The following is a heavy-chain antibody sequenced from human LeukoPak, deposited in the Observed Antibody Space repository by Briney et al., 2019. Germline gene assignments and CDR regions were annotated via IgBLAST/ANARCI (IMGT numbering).Heavy chain of an antibody. CDR2: INPNSGGT. D-gene: IGHD3-10*01. J-gene: IGHJ4*02. Sequence: ASVKVSCKASGYTFTDYYIHWVRQAPGQGLEWMGWINPNSGGTNYAQKFQGRVTMTRDTSISTAYMVLSRLRSDDTAVYYCVRDVWYYYGSGSAGDYWGQGTLVTVSS. CDR1: GYTFTDYY. V-gene: IGHV1-2*02. CDR3: VRDVWYYYGSGSAGDY.